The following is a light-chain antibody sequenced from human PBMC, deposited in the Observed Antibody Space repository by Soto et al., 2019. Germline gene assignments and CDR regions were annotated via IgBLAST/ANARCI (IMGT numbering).Light chain of an antibody. CDR3: SSYVGTNSYV. CDR2: EVY. CDR1: SSGVGGYNY. Sequence: QSVLTQPPSASGSPGQSVTISCTGTSSGVGGYNYVSWYQQHPGKAPKLIIYEVYKRPSGVPDRFSGSKSGNTAALTVSGLQAEDEADYYCSSYVGTNSYVFGTGTKVTVL. J-gene: IGLJ1*01. V-gene: IGLV2-8*01.